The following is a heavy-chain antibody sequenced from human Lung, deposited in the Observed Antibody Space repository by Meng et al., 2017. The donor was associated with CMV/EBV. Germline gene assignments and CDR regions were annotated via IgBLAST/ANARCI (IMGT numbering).Heavy chain of an antibody. J-gene: IGHJ4*02. CDR2: IRYDGSNT. Sequence: GGSLRLXCAASGLSFSTYALHWVRQAPGKGLEWVAFIRYDGSNTYYADSVKGRFTISRDNSKNTLYLQMNSLRAEDTAVYYCANRYSGFEDVWYFDYWGQGXLVTVSS. CDR3: ANRYSGFEDVWYFDY. CDR1: GLSFSTYA. V-gene: IGHV3-30*02. D-gene: IGHD5-12*01.